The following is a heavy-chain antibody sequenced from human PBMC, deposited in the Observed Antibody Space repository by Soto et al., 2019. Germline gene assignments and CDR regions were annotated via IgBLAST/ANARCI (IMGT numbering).Heavy chain of an antibody. D-gene: IGHD4-4*01. Sequence: QVQLQESGPGLVKPSGTLSLTCAVSGGSISSSNWWSWVRQPPGKGLEWIGELYHSGSTNYNPSLKSRVTISVDNSKNQFSVQVSSVTAADTAVYYGARSNYVSYYYYYGMDVWCQGTTVTVSS. CDR2: LYHSGST. CDR1: GGSISSSNW. V-gene: IGHV4-4*02. CDR3: ARSNYVSYYYYYGMDV. J-gene: IGHJ6*02.